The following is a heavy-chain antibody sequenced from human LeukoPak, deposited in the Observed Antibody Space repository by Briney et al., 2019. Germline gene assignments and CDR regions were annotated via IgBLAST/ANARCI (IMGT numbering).Heavy chain of an antibody. J-gene: IGHJ5*02. Sequence: GASVKVSCKASGYTFTSYDINWVRQATGQGLEWIGWMNPNSGNTGYAQKFQGRVTMTRNTSISTACMELSSLGSEDTAVYYCARIHDFWSGSQNWFDPWGQGTLVTVSS. CDR2: MNPNSGNT. D-gene: IGHD3-3*01. CDR3: ARIHDFWSGSQNWFDP. CDR1: GYTFTSYD. V-gene: IGHV1-8*01.